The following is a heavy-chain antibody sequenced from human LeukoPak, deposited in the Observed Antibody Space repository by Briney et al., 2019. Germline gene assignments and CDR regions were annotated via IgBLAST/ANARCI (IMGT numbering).Heavy chain of an antibody. Sequence: AGSLRLSCAASGCTFSSYGMHWVRQALGKGLEWVTFIRYDGSNKYYADSVKGRFSISRDNPKNTRYLEMNSLRAEDTAVYYCAKNGGKLHSYYMDVWGKGTTVTISS. V-gene: IGHV3-30*02. J-gene: IGHJ6*03. CDR2: IRYDGSNK. CDR3: AKNGGKLHSYYMDV. D-gene: IGHD4-23*01. CDR1: GCTFSSYG.